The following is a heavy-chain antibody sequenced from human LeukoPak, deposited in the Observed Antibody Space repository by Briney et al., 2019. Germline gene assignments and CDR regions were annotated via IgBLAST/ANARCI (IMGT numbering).Heavy chain of an antibody. CDR1: GYSFSTYW. CDR3: ARLLSVTIFGLDY. CDR2: IYPGDSDT. Sequence: GESLKISCKASGYSFSTYWIGWVRQMPGKGLEWMGIIYPGDSDTRYSPSFQGQVTISADKSISTAYLQWSSLKASDTAMYYCARLLSVTIFGLDYWGQGTLVTVSS. J-gene: IGHJ4*02. D-gene: IGHD3-3*01. V-gene: IGHV5-51*01.